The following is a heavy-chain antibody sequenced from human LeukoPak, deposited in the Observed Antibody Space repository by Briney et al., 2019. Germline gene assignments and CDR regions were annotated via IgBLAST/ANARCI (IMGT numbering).Heavy chain of an antibody. J-gene: IGHJ5*02. V-gene: IGHV3-48*04. CDR2: ISSSSSTI. Sequence: WGSLRLSCAASGFTFSSYSMNWVRQAPGKGLEWVSYISSSSSTIYYADSVKGRFTISRDNAKNSLYLQMNSLRAEDTAVYYCARERGDYYDWFDPWGQGTLVTVSS. CDR1: GFTFSSYS. CDR3: ARERGDYYDWFDP. D-gene: IGHD3-22*01.